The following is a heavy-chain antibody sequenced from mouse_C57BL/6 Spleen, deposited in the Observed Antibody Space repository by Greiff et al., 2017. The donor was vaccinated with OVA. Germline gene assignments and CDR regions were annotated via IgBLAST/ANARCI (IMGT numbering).Heavy chain of an antibody. CDR3: ARYGSSYDYAMDY. D-gene: IGHD1-1*01. CDR1: GYAFSSSW. V-gene: IGHV1-82*01. CDR2: IYPGDGDT. J-gene: IGHJ4*01. Sequence: QVQLQQSGPELVKPGASVKISCKASGYAFSSSWMNWVKQRPGKGLEWIGRIYPGDGDTTYNGKFKGKATLTADKSSSTAYMQLSSLTSEDSAVYFCARYGSSYDYAMDYWGQGTSVTVSS.